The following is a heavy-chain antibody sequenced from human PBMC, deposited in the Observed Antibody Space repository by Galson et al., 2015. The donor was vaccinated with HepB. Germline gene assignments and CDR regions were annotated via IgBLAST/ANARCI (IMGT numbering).Heavy chain of an antibody. Sequence: SVKVSCKASGYTFTGYYMHWVRQAPGQGLEWMGRINPNSGGTNYAQKFQGRVTMTRDTSISTAYMELSRLRSDDTAVYYCATRGPYYYGSGSYLLGAWGQGTLVTVSS. CDR3: ATRGPYYYGSGSYLLGA. D-gene: IGHD3-10*01. CDR2: INPNSGGT. CDR1: GYTFTGYY. V-gene: IGHV1-2*06. J-gene: IGHJ5*02.